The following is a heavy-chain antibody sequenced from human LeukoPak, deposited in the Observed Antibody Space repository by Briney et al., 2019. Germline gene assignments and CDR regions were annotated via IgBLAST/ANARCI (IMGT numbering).Heavy chain of an antibody. CDR3: ARGIDFWSGYFGY. V-gene: IGHV3-53*01. D-gene: IGHD3-3*01. J-gene: IGHJ4*02. CDR2: IYSGGST. CDR1: GFTVSSNY. Sequence: GGSVRLSCAASGFTVSSNYMSWVRQAPGKGLEWVSVIYSGGSTYYADSVKGRFTISRDNSKNTLYLQMNSLRAEDTAVYYCARGIDFWSGYFGYWGQGTLVTVSS.